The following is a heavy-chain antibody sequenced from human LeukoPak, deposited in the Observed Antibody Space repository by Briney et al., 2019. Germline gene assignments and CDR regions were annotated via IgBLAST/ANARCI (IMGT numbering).Heavy chain of an antibody. CDR3: AKDLLSGYYYDSSGYYWVPSPSDY. Sequence: GGSLRLSCAASGFTFSSYGMHWVRQAPGKGLEWLAVISYDGSNKYYADSVKGRFTISRDNSKNTLYLQMNSLRAEDTAVYYCAKDLLSGYYYDSSGYYWVPSPSDYWGQGTLVTVSS. CDR1: GFTFSSYG. J-gene: IGHJ4*02. D-gene: IGHD3-22*01. V-gene: IGHV3-30*18. CDR2: ISYDGSNK.